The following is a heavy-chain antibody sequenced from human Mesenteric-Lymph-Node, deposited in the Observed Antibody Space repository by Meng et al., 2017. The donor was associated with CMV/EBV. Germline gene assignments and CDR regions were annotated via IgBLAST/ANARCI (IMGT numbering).Heavy chain of an antibody. J-gene: IGHJ4*02. V-gene: IGHV3-66*01. D-gene: IGHD3-10*01. CDR2: IYRGDNT. Sequence: EVHLVGSGGGLVQPGGSPRLSCAASGFNVRDKYMSWVRQAPGKGLEWVCIIYRGDNTYYIDSVKDRFTVSRDNSKNTMYLQMNSLRVEDTAVYYCTGDSVSNPNLDYWGQGTLVTVSS. CDR1: GFNVRDKY. CDR3: TGDSVSNPNLDY.